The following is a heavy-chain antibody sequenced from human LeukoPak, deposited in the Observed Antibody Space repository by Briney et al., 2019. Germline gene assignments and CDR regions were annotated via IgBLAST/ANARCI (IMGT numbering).Heavy chain of an antibody. Sequence: GSLRLSCAASGFTFSSYAMGWVRQAPGKGLEWVSAITASGGNTYYADSVKGRFTISRDNSKNTLYLQVNSLRAEDTAVYYCAKGNGYSYGRYYFDYWGQGTLVTVSS. CDR1: GFTFSSYA. J-gene: IGHJ4*02. D-gene: IGHD5-18*01. V-gene: IGHV3-23*01. CDR2: ITASGGNT. CDR3: AKGNGYSYGRYYFDY.